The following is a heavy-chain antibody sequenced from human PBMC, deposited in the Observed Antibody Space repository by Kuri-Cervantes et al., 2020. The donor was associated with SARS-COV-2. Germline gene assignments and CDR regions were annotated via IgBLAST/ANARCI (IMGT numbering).Heavy chain of an antibody. V-gene: IGHV5-10-1*01. Sequence: KVSCKGSGYSFTSYWISWVRQMPGKGLEWMGRIDPSDSYTNYSPSFRGHVTISADKSISTAYLQWSSLKASDTAMYYCARHDKTGGSLTTDYWGQGTLVTVSS. CDR3: ARHDKTGGSLTTDY. D-gene: IGHD1-26*01. J-gene: IGHJ4*02. CDR1: GYSFTSYW. CDR2: IDPSDSYT.